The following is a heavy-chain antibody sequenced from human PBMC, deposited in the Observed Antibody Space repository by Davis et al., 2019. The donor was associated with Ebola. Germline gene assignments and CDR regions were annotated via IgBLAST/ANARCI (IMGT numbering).Heavy chain of an antibody. CDR1: GFTFSSYW. CDR3: AREGTIRGVNFDY. CDR2: INSDGSST. Sequence: HTGGSLRLSCAASGFTFSSYWMHWVRQAPGKGLVWVSRINSDGSSTSYADSVKGRFTISRDNAKNTLYLQMNSLRAEDTAVYYCAREGTIRGVNFDYWGQGTLVTVSS. V-gene: IGHV3-74*01. J-gene: IGHJ4*02. D-gene: IGHD3-10*01.